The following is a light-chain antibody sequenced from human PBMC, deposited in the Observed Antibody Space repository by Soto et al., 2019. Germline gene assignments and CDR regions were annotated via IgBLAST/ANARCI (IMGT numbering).Light chain of an antibody. Sequence: DIHMTQSPSSLSASFGDRVTITCRASQSISFYLNWYQQKPGNAPKVLIYAASNLQTGVPSRFSGSGSGTDFTLTINSLQPEDFATYSCQQSYSTPITFGQGTRLEIK. CDR1: QSISFY. J-gene: IGKJ5*01. V-gene: IGKV1-39*01. CDR2: AAS. CDR3: QQSYSTPIT.